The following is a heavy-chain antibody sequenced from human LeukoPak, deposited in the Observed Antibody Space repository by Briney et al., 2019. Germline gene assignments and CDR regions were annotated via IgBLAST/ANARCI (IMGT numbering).Heavy chain of an antibody. D-gene: IGHD4-17*01. CDR2: INHSGST. Sequence: SETLSLTCAVYGGSFSGYYWSWIRQPPGKGLEWIGEINHSGSTNYNPPLKSRVTISVDTSKNQFSLKLGSVTAADTAVYYCARVDYGDYFDYWGQGTLVTVSS. CDR3: ARVDYGDYFDY. J-gene: IGHJ4*02. CDR1: GGSFSGYY. V-gene: IGHV4-34*01.